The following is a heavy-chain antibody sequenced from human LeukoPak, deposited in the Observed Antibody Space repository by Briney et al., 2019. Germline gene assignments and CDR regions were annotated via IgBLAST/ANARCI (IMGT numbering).Heavy chain of an antibody. CDR1: GFTFSSYA. J-gene: IGHJ4*02. Sequence: GGSLRLFCAASGFTFSSYAMTWVRQAPGKGLEWVSSVSGSGGITSYADSVKGRFTISRDTSKNTLYLQMSSLRAEDTAVYYCAKNSGSGSYSTLDYWGQGTLFTVSS. V-gene: IGHV3-23*01. CDR2: VSGSGGIT. D-gene: IGHD3-10*01. CDR3: AKNSGSGSYSTLDY.